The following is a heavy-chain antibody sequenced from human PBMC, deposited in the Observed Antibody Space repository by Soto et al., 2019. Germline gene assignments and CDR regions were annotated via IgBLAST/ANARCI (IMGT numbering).Heavy chain of an antibody. CDR2: IYWDDDK. V-gene: IGHV2-5*02. Sequence: QITLKESGPTLVKPTQTLTLTCTFSGFSLSTSVVGVGWIRQPPGKALEWLALIYWDDDKRYSPSLKSRLTITKDTTKNQVVLTMTNMDPVDTATYYCAPRPSLGSYYYASSGFSFDYWGQGTLVTVSS. D-gene: IGHD3-22*01. J-gene: IGHJ4*02. CDR3: APRPSLGSYYYASSGFSFDY. CDR1: GFSLSTSVVG.